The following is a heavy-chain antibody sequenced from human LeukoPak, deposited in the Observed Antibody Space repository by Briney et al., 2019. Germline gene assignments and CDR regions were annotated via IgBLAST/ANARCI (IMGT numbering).Heavy chain of an antibody. J-gene: IGHJ4*02. D-gene: IGHD2-15*01. CDR3: ARAQHEKDCSGGSCYPLDY. CDR2: INHSGST. Sequence: PSETLSLTCTVSGGSISSSSYYWGWIRQPPGKGLEWIGEINHSGSTNYNPSLKSRVTISVDTSKNQFSLKLSSVTAADTAVYYCARAQHEKDCSGGSCYPLDYWGQGTLVTVSS. V-gene: IGHV4-39*07. CDR1: GGSISSSSYY.